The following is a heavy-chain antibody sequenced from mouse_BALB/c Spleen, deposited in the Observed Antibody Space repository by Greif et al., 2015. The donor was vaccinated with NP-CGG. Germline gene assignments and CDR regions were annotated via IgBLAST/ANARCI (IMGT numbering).Heavy chain of an antibody. CDR2: INSNGGST. CDR1: GFTFSSYG. CDR3: ARVGNYFDY. V-gene: IGHV5-6-3*01. J-gene: IGHJ2*01. Sequence: EVHLVESGGGLVQPGGSLKLSCAASGFTFSSYGMSWVRQTPDKRLELVATINSNGGSTYYPDGVKGRFTISRDNAKDTLYLQMSSLKSEDTAMYYCARVGNYFDYWGQGTTFTVSS. D-gene: IGHD1-1*02.